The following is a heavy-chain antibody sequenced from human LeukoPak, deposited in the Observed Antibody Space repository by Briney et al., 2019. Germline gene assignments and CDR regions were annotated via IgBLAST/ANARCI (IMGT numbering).Heavy chain of an antibody. Sequence: SETLSLTCTVSGGSVSSGSYYWSWIRQPPGKGLEWIGYIYYSGSTNYNPSLKSRVTISVDTSKNQFSLNLSSVTAADTAVYYCASPRDTAMPGRPFDYWGQGTLVTVSS. V-gene: IGHV4-61*01. D-gene: IGHD5-18*01. CDR1: GGSVSSGSYY. CDR2: IYYSGST. J-gene: IGHJ4*02. CDR3: ASPRDTAMPGRPFDY.